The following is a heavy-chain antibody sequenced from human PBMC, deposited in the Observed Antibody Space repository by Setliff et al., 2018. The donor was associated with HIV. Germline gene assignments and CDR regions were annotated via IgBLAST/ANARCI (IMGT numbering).Heavy chain of an antibody. CDR1: GYTLTELS. V-gene: IGHV1-24*01. J-gene: IGHJ2*01. Sequence: GASVKVSCKVSGYTLTELSMHWVRQTPGKGPEWMGGSDPEAGETIYAQKFQGRVTMTEDTSTDTAYMELSSLRSEDTAVYYCATLSLTFYDNFWSGRDWYFDLWSRGTLVTVSA. CDR2: SDPEAGET. D-gene: IGHD3-3*01. CDR3: ATLSLTFYDNFWSGRDWYFDL.